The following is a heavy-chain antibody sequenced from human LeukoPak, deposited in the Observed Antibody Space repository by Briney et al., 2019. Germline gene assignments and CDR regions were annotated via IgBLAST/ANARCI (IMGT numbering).Heavy chain of an antibody. CDR1: GYTFTGYY. CDR2: INPNSGGT. Sequence: ASVKVSCKASGYTFTGYYMHWVRQAPGQGLEWMGWINPNSGGTNYAQKFQGRVTMTRDTFISTAYMELSRLRSDDTAVYYCARASRVGSPSGGGYWGQGTLVTVSS. J-gene: IGHJ4*02. V-gene: IGHV1-2*02. CDR3: ARASRVGSPSGGGY. D-gene: IGHD6-25*01.